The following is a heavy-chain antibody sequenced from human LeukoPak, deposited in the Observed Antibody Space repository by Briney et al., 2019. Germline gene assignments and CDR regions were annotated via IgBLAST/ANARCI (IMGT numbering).Heavy chain of an antibody. Sequence: PGGSLRLSCAASGFTFSAYSMNWVRQAPGKGLEWVSYINSSNSTTNYADSVKGRFTISRDTAKNSLYLQMNSLRAEDTAVYYCARSDILTGDYFDYWGQGTLVTVSS. D-gene: IGHD3-9*01. V-gene: IGHV3-48*04. J-gene: IGHJ4*02. CDR3: ARSDILTGDYFDY. CDR2: INSSNSTT. CDR1: GFTFSAYS.